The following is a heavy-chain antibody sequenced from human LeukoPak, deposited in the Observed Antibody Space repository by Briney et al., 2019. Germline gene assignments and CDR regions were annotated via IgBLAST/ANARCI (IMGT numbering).Heavy chain of an antibody. J-gene: IGHJ4*02. CDR3: ATQLTGTTFTDY. D-gene: IGHD1-20*01. CDR1: GYTLTELS. Sequence: ASVKVSCKVSGYTLTELSMRWVRQAPGKGLEWMGGFDPEGGETIYAQKFQGRVTMTEDTSTDTAYMELSSLRSEDTAVYYCATQLTGTTFTDYWGQGTLVTVSS. CDR2: FDPEGGET. V-gene: IGHV1-24*01.